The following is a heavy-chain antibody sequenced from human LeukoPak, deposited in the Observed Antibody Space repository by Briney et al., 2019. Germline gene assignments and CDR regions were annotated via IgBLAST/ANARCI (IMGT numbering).Heavy chain of an antibody. CDR2: SWFAGDTK. CDR1: GFTFTSYD. CDR3: AKDTDDYLLD. D-gene: IGHD5-12*01. V-gene: IGHV3-30*18. J-gene: IGHJ4*02. Sequence: PGTSLRLSCVASGFTFTSYDIHWVRQAPGKGLEWVAVSWFAGDTKYYADSVKGRFTISRDNSKNTVYLQLNILRADDTAIYYCAKDTDDYLLDWGQGTLVTVSS.